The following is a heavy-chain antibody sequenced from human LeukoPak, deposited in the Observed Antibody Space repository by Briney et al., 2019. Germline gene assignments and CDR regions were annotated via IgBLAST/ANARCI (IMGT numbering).Heavy chain of an antibody. D-gene: IGHD3-10*01. CDR3: ARAEGHYYGSGSYSDY. V-gene: IGHV3-21*01. CDR1: GFTFSSYS. J-gene: IGHJ4*02. CDR2: ISSSSSYI. Sequence: GGSLRLSCAASGFTFSSYSMNWVRQAPGKGLEWVSSISSSSSYIYYADSVKGRFTISRDNAKNSLYLQMNSLRAEDTAVYYCARAEGHYYGSGSYSDYWGQGTLVTVSS.